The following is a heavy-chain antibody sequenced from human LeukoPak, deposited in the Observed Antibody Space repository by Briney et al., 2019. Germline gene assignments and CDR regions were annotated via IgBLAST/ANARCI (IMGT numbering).Heavy chain of an antibody. CDR1: GFTFNNYA. D-gene: IGHD3-22*01. Sequence: TGESLRLSCAASGFTFNNYAMSWVRQAPGKGLEWVSAISGSGGSTYYTDSVTGRFTISRDNSKNTLYLQMNSLRAEDTALYYCASLDYFDSSDYGDYWGQGTLVTVSS. CDR3: ASLDYFDSSDYGDY. J-gene: IGHJ4*02. CDR2: ISGSGGST. V-gene: IGHV3-23*01.